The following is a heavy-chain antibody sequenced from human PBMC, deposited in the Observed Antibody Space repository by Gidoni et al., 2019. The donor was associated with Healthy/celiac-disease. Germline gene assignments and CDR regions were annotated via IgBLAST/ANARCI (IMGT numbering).Heavy chain of an antibody. CDR2: IIPIFGTA. Sequence: QVQLVQSGAEVKKTGSTVKVSCKASGGTCSSYAISWVRQAPGHGLEWMGGIIPIFGTANYAQKCQGRVTITADESTSTAYMELSSLRSEDTAVYYCARDLGYYDRGVDVWGQGTTVTVSS. CDR1: GGTCSSYA. V-gene: IGHV1-69*01. D-gene: IGHD3-22*01. J-gene: IGHJ6*02. CDR3: ARDLGYYDRGVDV.